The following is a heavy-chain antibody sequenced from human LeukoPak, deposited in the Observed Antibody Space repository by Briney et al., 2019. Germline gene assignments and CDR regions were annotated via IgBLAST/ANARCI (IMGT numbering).Heavy chain of an antibody. CDR3: ARLEPSLRGPTFDY. D-gene: IGHD4-17*01. CDR2: INPNGGGT. CDR1: GYTFTNYY. J-gene: IGHJ4*02. V-gene: IGHV1-46*01. Sequence: ASVKVSCKASGYTFTNYYMHWVRQAPGQGLEWMGIINPNGGGTSYAQKFQGRVTITRDMSTSTVYMELSSLRYEDTAVYYCARLEPSLRGPTFDYWGQGTPVTVSS.